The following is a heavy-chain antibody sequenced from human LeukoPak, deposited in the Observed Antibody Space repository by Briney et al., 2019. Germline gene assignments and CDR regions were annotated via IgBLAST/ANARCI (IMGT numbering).Heavy chain of an antibody. V-gene: IGHV4-39*01. CDR2: IYHSGST. Sequence: SETLSLTCTVSGGSISSGGYCWGWVRQSPGKGLEWIGNIYHSGSTYYNPSLKSRVTMSTDTSKDQFSLKLSSVTAADTAIYYCARQLLNYFDSSGYHYFFDYWGQGTLVTVSS. CDR1: GGSISSGGYC. CDR3: ARQLLNYFDSSGYHYFFDY. J-gene: IGHJ4*02. D-gene: IGHD3-22*01.